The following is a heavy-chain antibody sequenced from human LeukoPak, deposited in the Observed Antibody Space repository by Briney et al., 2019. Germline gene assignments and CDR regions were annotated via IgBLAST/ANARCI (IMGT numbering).Heavy chain of an antibody. CDR1: GGSIGSYY. Sequence: SETLSLTCTVSGGSIGSYYWSWIRQPPGKGLEWTGYIYYSGRTNYNPSLKSRVTISVDTSKSQFSLKLSSVTAADTAVYYCARGPNRYYFDYWGQGTLVTVSS. CDR3: ARGPNRYYFDY. V-gene: IGHV4-59*01. J-gene: IGHJ4*02. CDR2: IYYSGRT. D-gene: IGHD2/OR15-2a*01.